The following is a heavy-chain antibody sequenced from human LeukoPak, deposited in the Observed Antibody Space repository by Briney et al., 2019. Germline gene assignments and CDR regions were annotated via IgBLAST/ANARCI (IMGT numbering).Heavy chain of an antibody. D-gene: IGHD5-24*01. Sequence: SETLSLTCTVSGGSVSSRNYYWSWIRQPPGMGLEWIGSSSYRGTTYYNPSLKSRVTMSIDTSENQFSLRLSSVTAADTAFDYCARXXXXDGHXPKTCDYWAQGTLVTVS. CDR2: SSYRGTT. CDR1: GGSVSSRNYY. CDR3: ARXXXXDGHXPKTCDY. J-gene: IGHJ4*02. V-gene: IGHV4-39*01.